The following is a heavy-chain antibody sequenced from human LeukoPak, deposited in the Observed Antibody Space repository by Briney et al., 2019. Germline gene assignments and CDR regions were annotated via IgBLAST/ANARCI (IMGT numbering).Heavy chain of an antibody. J-gene: IGHJ5*02. CDR1: GGSISSGGYY. Sequence: PSQTLSLTCTVSGGSISSGGYYWSWIRQHPGKGLEWIGYIYYSGSTYYNPSLKSRVTISVDTSKNQFSLKLSSVTAADTAVYYCARDAYYGSGNWFDPWGQGTLVTVSS. D-gene: IGHD3-10*01. CDR3: ARDAYYGSGNWFDP. CDR2: IYYSGST. V-gene: IGHV4-31*03.